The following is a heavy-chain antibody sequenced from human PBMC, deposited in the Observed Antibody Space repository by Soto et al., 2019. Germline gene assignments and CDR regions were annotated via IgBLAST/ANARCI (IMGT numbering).Heavy chain of an antibody. J-gene: IGHJ6*02. CDR1: GFTFSSYG. V-gene: IGHV3-30*18. D-gene: IGHD6-6*01. CDR3: AKDGAARPTTPYGMDV. Sequence: HPGGSLRLSCAASGFTFSSYGMHWVRQAPGKGLEWVAVISYDGSNKYYADSVKGRFTISRDNSKNTLYLQMNSLRAEDTAVYYCAKDGAARPTTPYGMDVWGQGTTVTVSS. CDR2: ISYDGSNK.